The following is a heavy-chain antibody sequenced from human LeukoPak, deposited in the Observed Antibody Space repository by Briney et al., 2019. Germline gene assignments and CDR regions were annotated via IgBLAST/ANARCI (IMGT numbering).Heavy chain of an antibody. D-gene: IGHD3-22*01. J-gene: IGHJ4*02. Sequence: GGSLRLSCAASGFTFGSYGMHWVRQAPGKGLGWVSAISGSGGSTYYADSVKGRFTISRDNSKNTLFVQMNSLRAEDTAVYYCAKGNYYDSSAFVDYWGQGTLVTVSS. CDR3: AKGNYYDSSAFVDY. V-gene: IGHV3-23*01. CDR1: GFTFGSYG. CDR2: ISGSGGST.